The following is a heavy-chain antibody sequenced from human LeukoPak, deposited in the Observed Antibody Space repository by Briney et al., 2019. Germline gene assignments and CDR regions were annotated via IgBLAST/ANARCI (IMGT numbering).Heavy chain of an antibody. V-gene: IGHV4-59*01. CDR2: IYYSGST. Sequence: SETLSLTCTVSGGSISSNYWSWIRQPPGKGLEWIGYIYYSGSTNYNPSLKSRVTISVDTSKNQFSLKLSSVTAADTAVYCCARFAGSLDYDAFDIWGQGTMVTVSS. D-gene: IGHD1-1*01. CDR1: GGSISSNY. J-gene: IGHJ3*02. CDR3: ARFAGSLDYDAFDI.